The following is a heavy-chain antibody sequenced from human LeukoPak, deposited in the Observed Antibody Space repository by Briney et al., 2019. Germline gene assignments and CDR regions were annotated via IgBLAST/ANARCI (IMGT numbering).Heavy chain of an antibody. J-gene: IGHJ6*02. CDR2: IYYSGST. V-gene: IGHV4-59*08. CDR1: GGSMSSYY. Sequence: SETLSLTCTVSGGSMSSYYWSWIRQPPGKGLEWIGHIYYSGSTNYNPSLKGRVTISVNTSKNQFSLKLSSVTAADTAVYYCARRYYGSGRMDVWGQGTTVTVSS. D-gene: IGHD3-10*01. CDR3: ARRYYGSGRMDV.